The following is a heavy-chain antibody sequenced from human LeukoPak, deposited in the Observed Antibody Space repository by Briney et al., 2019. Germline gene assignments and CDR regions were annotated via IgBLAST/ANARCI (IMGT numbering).Heavy chain of an antibody. CDR3: APDGYNSARDN. D-gene: IGHD5-18*01. CDR1: GFSFNKYW. Sequence: SGGSLRLSCAASGFSFNKYWMSWVRQAPGKGLEWVANTNPDGSQKYYVDSVRGRFTISKDNAKNLLFLQMSNLRAEDAALYYCAPDGYNSARDNWGQGTLVTVSS. V-gene: IGHV3-7*01. CDR2: TNPDGSQK. J-gene: IGHJ4*02.